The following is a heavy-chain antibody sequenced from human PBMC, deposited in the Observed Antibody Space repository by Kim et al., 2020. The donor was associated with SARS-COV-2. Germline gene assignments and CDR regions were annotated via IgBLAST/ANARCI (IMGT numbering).Heavy chain of an antibody. CDR1: GYTFTGYY. J-gene: IGHJ3*02. CDR3: AHFDWLFGADAFDI. D-gene: IGHD3-9*01. CDR2: INPNSGGT. V-gene: IGHV1-2*02. Sequence: ASVKVSCKASGYTFTGYYMHWVRQAPGQGLEWMGWINPNSGGTNYAQKFQGRVTMTRDTSISTAYMELSRLRSDDTAVYYCAHFDWLFGADAFDIWGQGTMVTVSS.